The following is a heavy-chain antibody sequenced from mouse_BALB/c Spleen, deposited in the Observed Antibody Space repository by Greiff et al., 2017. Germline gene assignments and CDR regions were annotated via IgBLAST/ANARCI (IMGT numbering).Heavy chain of an antibody. D-gene: IGHD1-1*02. CDR1: GYSFTSYY. Sequence: QVEESGPELMKPGASVKISCKASGYSFTSYYMHWVKQSHGKSLEWIGYIDPFNGGTSYNQKFKGKATLTVDNSSSTAYMHLSSLTSEDSAVYYCARSNYGYYFDYWGEGTTFTVSS. V-gene: IGHV1S135*01. CDR2: IDPFNGGT. J-gene: IGHJ2*01. CDR3: ARSNYGYYFDY.